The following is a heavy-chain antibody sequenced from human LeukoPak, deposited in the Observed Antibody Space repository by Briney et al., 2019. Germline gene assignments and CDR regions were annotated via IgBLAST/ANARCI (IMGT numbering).Heavy chain of an antibody. V-gene: IGHV1-69*05. Sequence: SVKVSCKASGGTFSSSAISWVRQAPGQGLEWMGGITPIFGTANYAQKFQGRVTITTDESTSTAYMELSSLRSDDTAVYYCATRPPYCSSTSCYQYDYWGQGTLVTVSS. CDR2: ITPIFGTA. J-gene: IGHJ4*02. D-gene: IGHD2-2*01. CDR1: GGTFSSSA. CDR3: ATRPPYCSSTSCYQYDY.